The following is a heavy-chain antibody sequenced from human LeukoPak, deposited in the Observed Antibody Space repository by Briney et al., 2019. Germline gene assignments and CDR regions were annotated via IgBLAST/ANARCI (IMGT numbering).Heavy chain of an antibody. Sequence: SETLSLTCTVSGYSISSGYYWGWIRQPPGKGLEWIGSIYYSGSTYYNPSLKSRVTISVDTSKNQFSLKLSSVTAADTAVYYCARDLDYDSSGYYSGNWFDPWGQGTLVTVSS. D-gene: IGHD3-22*01. CDR1: GYSISSGYY. J-gene: IGHJ5*02. CDR3: ARDLDYDSSGYYSGNWFDP. V-gene: IGHV4-38-2*02. CDR2: IYYSGST.